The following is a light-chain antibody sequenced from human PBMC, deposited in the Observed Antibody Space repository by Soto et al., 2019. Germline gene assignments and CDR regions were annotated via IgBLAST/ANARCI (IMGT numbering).Light chain of an antibody. V-gene: IGLV1-44*01. J-gene: IGLJ1*01. CDR2: SNN. CDR3: AAWDDSLNGYV. CDR1: TSNIGSNT. Sequence: HSVLTQPPSASGTPGQRVTISCSGSTSNIGSNTVNWFQQLPGTAPKLLIHSNNQRPSGVPGRFSGSKSGTSASLAISGLQSEDEADYFCAAWDDSLNGYVFGTGTKVTVL.